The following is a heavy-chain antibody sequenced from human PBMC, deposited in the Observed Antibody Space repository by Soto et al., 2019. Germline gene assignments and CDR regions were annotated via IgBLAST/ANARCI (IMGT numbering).Heavy chain of an antibody. CDR2: ISYDGSNK. CDR1: GFTFSSYG. J-gene: IGHJ4*02. V-gene: IGHV3-30*18. CDR3: AKGPVLRYFDWPQAGTYYFDY. Sequence: GGSLRLSCAASGFTFSSYGMHWVRQAPGKGLEWVAVISYDGSNKYYADSVKGRFTISRDNSKNTLYLQMNSLRAEDTAVYYCAKGPVLRYFDWPQAGTYYFDYWGQGTLVTVSS. D-gene: IGHD3-9*01.